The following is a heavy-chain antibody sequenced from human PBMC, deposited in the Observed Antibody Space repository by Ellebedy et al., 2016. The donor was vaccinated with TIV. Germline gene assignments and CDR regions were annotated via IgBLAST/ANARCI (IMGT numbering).Heavy chain of an antibody. J-gene: IGHJ5*02. Sequence: SVKVSXKASRGTFSSYAISWVRQAPGQGLEWMGGIIPIFGTANYAQKFQGRVTITADKSTSTAYMELSSLRSEDTAVYYCARSGRDGYNTYNWFDPWGQGTLVTVSS. CDR2: IIPIFGTA. V-gene: IGHV1-69*06. CDR3: ARSGRDGYNTYNWFDP. D-gene: IGHD5-24*01. CDR1: RGTFSSYA.